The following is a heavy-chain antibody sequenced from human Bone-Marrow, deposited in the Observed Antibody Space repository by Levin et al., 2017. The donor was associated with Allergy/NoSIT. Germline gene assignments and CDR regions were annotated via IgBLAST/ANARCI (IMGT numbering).Heavy chain of an antibody. D-gene: IGHD3-16*01. CDR1: FFPFSSSS. J-gene: IGHJ3*01. CDR2: INYYGDNI. V-gene: IGHV3-9*01. CDR3: AKDLGLYAHIMQM. Sequence: GGSLLLSFSSSFFPFSSSSLPFFLPLPFPFLSFVSGINYYGDNIGYGDSVKGRFTVSRDNAKNLLFLEMNSLTTEDTAFYYCAKDLGLYAHIMQMWGQGTLVTVSS.